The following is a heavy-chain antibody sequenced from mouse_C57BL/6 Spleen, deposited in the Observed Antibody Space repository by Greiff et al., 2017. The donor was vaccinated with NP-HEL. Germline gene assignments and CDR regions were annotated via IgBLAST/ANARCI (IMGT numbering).Heavy chain of an antibody. CDR2: IYPGSGST. V-gene: IGHV1-55*01. Sequence: QVQLQQPGAELVKPGASVKMSCKASGYTFTSYWITWVKQRPGQGLEWIGDIYPGSGSTNYNEKFKSKATLTVDTSSSTAYMQLSSLTSEDSAVYYCARLIHYDYDGAWFAYWGQGTLVTVSA. CDR1: GYTFTSYW. D-gene: IGHD2-4*01. CDR3: ARLIHYDYDGAWFAY. J-gene: IGHJ3*01.